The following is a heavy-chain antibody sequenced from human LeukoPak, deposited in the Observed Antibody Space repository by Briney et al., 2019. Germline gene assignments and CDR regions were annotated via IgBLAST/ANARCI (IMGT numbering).Heavy chain of an antibody. J-gene: IGHJ4*02. CDR3: ARSTTYYYDSSGYYYDY. V-gene: IGHV3-23*01. CDR1: GFTFSSYA. Sequence: GGSLRLSCAASGFTFSSYAMSWVRQAPGKGVEWVSAISGSGGSTYYADSVKGRFTISRDNSKNTLYLQMNSLRAEDTAVYYCARSTTYYYDSSGYYYDYWGQGTLVTVSS. CDR2: ISGSGGST. D-gene: IGHD3-22*01.